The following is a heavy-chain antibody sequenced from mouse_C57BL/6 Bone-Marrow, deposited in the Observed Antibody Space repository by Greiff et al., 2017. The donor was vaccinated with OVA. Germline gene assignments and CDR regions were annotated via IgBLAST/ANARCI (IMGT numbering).Heavy chain of an antibody. V-gene: IGHV1-50*01. CDR1: GYTFTSYW. CDR2: IDPSDSYT. D-gene: IGHD1-1*01. J-gene: IGHJ2*01. Sequence: VQLQQPGAELVKPGASVKLSCKASGYTFTSYWMQWVKQRPGQGLEWIGEIDPSDSYTNYNQKFKGKATLTVDTSSSTAYMQLSSLTSEDSAVYYCARGDSITTVVATDDWGQGTTLTVSS. CDR3: ARGDSITTVVATDD.